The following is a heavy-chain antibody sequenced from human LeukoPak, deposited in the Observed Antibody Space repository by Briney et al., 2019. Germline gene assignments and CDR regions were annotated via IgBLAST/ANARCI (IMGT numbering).Heavy chain of an antibody. CDR3: ARGGPEDAFDI. J-gene: IGHJ3*02. CDR1: GFTFSSEY. CDR2: MYSGGST. V-gene: IGHV3-66*01. Sequence: GGSLRLSCVASGFTFSSEYMSWVRQAPGKGLEWVSVMYSGGSTYYADSVKDRFIISRDSSRNTLYLQMNSLRAEDTAVYYCARGGPEDAFDIWGQGTLVTVSS. D-gene: IGHD1-14*01.